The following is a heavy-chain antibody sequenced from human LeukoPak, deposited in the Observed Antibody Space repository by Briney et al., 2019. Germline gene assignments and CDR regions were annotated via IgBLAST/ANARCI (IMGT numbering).Heavy chain of an antibody. D-gene: IGHD3-10*02. J-gene: IGHJ6*04. CDR1: GFTFDDYG. CDR2: INWNGGST. CDR3: AELGITMIGGV. V-gene: IGHV3-20*04. Sequence: GTGGSLRLSCAASGFTFDDYGISWVRQAPGKGLEWVSGINWNGGSTGYADSVKGRFTISRDNAKNSLYLQMNSLRAEDTAVYYCAELGITMIGGVWGKGTTVTISS.